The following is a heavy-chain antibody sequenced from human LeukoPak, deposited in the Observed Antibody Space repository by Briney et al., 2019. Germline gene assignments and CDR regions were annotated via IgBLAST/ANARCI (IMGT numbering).Heavy chain of an antibody. Sequence: GGSLGLSCAASGFTFISYWMTWVRQAPGKGLEWVANIRQDGSEIYYVDSVKGRFTISRDNAKNSLYLQMNSLRAEDTAVYYCARGSSGSYLGAFDIWGQGTMVTVSS. V-gene: IGHV3-7*04. CDR2: IRQDGSEI. CDR3: ARGSSGSYLGAFDI. D-gene: IGHD3-22*01. J-gene: IGHJ3*02. CDR1: GFTFISYW.